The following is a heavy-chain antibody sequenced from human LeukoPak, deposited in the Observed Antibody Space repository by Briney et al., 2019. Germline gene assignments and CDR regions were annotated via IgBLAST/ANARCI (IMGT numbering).Heavy chain of an antibody. CDR2: IKSKTHGGTT. Sequence: MSGGSLRLSCAASGFTFSNAWMSSVRQAPGKGLEWVGRIKSKTHGGTTDYAAPVKGRFTVSRDDSKNTMYLQMNSLKTEDTAVYYCTTDRGDYGSGSYEIYYFYMDVWGEGTTVTVSS. V-gene: IGHV3-15*01. J-gene: IGHJ6*03. CDR1: GFTFSNAW. D-gene: IGHD3-10*01. CDR3: TTDRGDYGSGSYEIYYFYMDV.